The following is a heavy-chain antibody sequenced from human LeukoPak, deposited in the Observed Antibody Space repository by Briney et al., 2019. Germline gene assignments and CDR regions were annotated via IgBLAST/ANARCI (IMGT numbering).Heavy chain of an antibody. CDR2: IYYSGST. Sequence: SETLSLTCTVSGGSISSYYWSWIRQPPGKGLEWIGYIYYSGSTNYNPSLKSRVTISVDTSKNQFSLKLSSVTAADTAVYYCARHGSIAVAGTVYYYYGMDVWGQGTTVTVSS. CDR1: GGSISSYY. CDR3: ARHGSIAVAGTVYYYYGMDV. D-gene: IGHD6-19*01. J-gene: IGHJ6*02. V-gene: IGHV4-59*08.